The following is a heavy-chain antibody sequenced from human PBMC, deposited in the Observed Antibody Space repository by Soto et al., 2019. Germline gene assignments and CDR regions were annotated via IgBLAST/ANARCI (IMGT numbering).Heavy chain of an antibody. CDR1: GYTFTNND. Sequence: QIQLVQSGTEVRKPGASAKVSCKTSGYTFTNNDVCWVRQTPGQGLEWTGWISPHSGKTNYARKFKGRVTMTTDTSTSTVYMELTSLTSDDTAVYYCAREGLLLLPDYWGQGTLVTVSS. J-gene: IGHJ4*02. D-gene: IGHD3-22*01. CDR2: ISPHSGKT. CDR3: AREGLLLLPDY. V-gene: IGHV1-18*01.